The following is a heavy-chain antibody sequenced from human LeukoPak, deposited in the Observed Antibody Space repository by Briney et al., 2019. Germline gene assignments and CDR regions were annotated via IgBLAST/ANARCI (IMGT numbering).Heavy chain of an antibody. J-gene: IGHJ4*02. Sequence: PGGSLILSCAASGFTVSSNYMSWVRQAPGKGLEWVSIIYSGGTTYYADSVKSRFTISRDNSKNTLYLQMNSLRAEDTAVYYCASIMRDYYDSSGYYYLHGSYYFDYWGQGTLVTVSS. D-gene: IGHD3-22*01. CDR1: GFTVSSNY. CDR3: ASIMRDYYDSSGYYYLHGSYYFDY. CDR2: IYSGGTT. V-gene: IGHV3-66*01.